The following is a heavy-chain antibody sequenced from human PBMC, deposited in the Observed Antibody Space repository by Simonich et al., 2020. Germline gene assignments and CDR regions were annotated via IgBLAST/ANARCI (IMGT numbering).Heavy chain of an antibody. CDR3: ARWIAVAGTGAYGMDV. CDR1: GFTFSSYS. Sequence: EVQLVESGGGLVKPGGSLRLSCAASGFTFSSYSMNWVRQAPGKGLGWISSISSSRSYINYADSGKGRFTISRDNAKNSLYLQMNSLRAEDTAVYYCARWIAVAGTGAYGMDVWGQGTTVTVSS. J-gene: IGHJ6*02. D-gene: IGHD6-19*01. CDR2: ISSSRSYI. V-gene: IGHV3-21*01.